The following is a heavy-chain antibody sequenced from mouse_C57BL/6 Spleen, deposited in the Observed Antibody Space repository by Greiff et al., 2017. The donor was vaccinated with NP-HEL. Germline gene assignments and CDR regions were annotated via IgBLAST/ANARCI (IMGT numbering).Heavy chain of an antibody. J-gene: IGHJ2*01. Sequence: VQLKESGAELVRPGASVTLSCKASGYTFTDYEMHWVKQTPVHGLEWIGAIDPETGGTASTQKFTGKAILTADKSSSTAYMELRSLTSEDSAVYYCTRSTSPVVATDYFDYWGQGTTLTVSS. D-gene: IGHD1-1*01. CDR1: GYTFTDYE. CDR2: IDPETGGT. V-gene: IGHV1-15*01. CDR3: TRSTSPVVATDYFDY.